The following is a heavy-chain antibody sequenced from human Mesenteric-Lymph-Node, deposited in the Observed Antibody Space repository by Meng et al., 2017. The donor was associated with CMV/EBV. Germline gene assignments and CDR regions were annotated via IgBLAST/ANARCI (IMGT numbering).Heavy chain of an antibody. V-gene: IGHV1-69*11. Sequence: SVKVSCKTSGDTLNKHVISWLRQAPGQGLQWMGRIIPLLHTADYAQNLQDRLTITADESTRTVYMELRSLRSEDSAVYYCADDNRDEAVGLILHQWGQGTLVTVSS. CDR3: ADDNRDEAVGLILHQ. J-gene: IGHJ4*02. CDR2: IIPLLHTA. CDR1: GDTLNKHV. D-gene: IGHD2-8*01.